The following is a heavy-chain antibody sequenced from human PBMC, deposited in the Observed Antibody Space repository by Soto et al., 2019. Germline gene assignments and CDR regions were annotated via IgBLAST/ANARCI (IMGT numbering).Heavy chain of an antibody. CDR2: IYYSGST. D-gene: IGHD5-12*01. Sequence: QVQLQESGPGLVKPSQTLSLTCTVSGGSISSGGYYWSWIRQHPGEGLEWIGYIYYSGSTYYNPSLKSRVALSVDTSKNPLSLKLSSVTAADTAIYCCAKNRDGYNQYYFDYWGQGTLVTVSS. CDR3: AKNRDGYNQYYFDY. V-gene: IGHV4-31*03. CDR1: GGSISSGGYY. J-gene: IGHJ4*02.